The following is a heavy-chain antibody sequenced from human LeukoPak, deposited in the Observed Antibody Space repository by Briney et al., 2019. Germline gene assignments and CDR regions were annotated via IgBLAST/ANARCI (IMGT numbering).Heavy chain of an antibody. CDR3: ARPAAGGVWGSYPDY. D-gene: IGHD3-16*01. CDR1: GYTFTSYY. V-gene: IGHV1-46*01. J-gene: IGHJ4*02. Sequence: ASVKVSCKASGYTFTSYYMHWVRQAPGQGLEWMGIINPSGGSTSYAQKFQGRVTMTRDTSTSTVYMELSSLRSEDTAVYYCARPAAGGVWGSYPDYWGQGTLVTVSS. CDR2: INPSGGST.